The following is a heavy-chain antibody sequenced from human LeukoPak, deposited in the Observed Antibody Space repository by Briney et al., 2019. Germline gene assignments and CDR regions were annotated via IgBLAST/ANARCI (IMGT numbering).Heavy chain of an antibody. V-gene: IGHV3-23*01. CDR2: ISGSGSNT. J-gene: IGHJ4*02. CDR3: AKERGISYTYEFDY. D-gene: IGHD3-16*01. Sequence: TGGSLRLSCAASGFTFSTYWMTWVRQAPGKGLDWVSLISGSGSNTYYTDSVQGRFTISRDNSRNTLYLQMSSLRAEDTAIYYCAKERGISYTYEFDYWGQGVLVTVSS. CDR1: GFTFSTYW.